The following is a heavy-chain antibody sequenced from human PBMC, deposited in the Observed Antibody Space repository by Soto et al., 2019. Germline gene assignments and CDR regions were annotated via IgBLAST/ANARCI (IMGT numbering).Heavy chain of an antibody. V-gene: IGHV4-59*11. CDR2: ISYSGST. CDR3: ARADPDASVGY. J-gene: IGHJ4*02. D-gene: IGHD3-16*01. Sequence: SETLSLTCTVSGGSMSSHYWTWLRQPPGKGLEWIGYISYSGSTYYNPSLKSRVTISADTSRNQFSLKLSFVIAADTAVYYCARADPDASVGYWGQGTLVTVSS. CDR1: GGSMSSHY.